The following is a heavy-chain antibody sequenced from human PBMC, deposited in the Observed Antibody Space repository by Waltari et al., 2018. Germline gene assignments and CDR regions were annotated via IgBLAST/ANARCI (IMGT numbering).Heavy chain of an antibody. CDR3: AKDPDPTAYNWFDP. CDR2: ISGSGGRK. Sequence: EVQLVESGGGLVQPGGSLRLSCAASGFTFSSYAMSLVRQAPGKGLEWVSGISGSGGRKYYADSVKGRFTISRDNSKNTLYLQMNSLRAEDTAVYYCAKDPDPTAYNWFDPWGQGTLVTVSS. J-gene: IGHJ5*02. V-gene: IGHV3-23*04. CDR1: GFTFSSYA.